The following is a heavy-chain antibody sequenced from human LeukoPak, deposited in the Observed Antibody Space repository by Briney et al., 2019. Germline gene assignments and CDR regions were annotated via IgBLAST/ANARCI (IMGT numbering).Heavy chain of an antibody. J-gene: IGHJ3*02. CDR2: MNPNSGNT. CDR3: AREGPRYGSGSLNAFDI. V-gene: IGHV1-8*03. Sequence: GASVKVSCKASGYTFTSYDINWVRQATGQGLEWMGWMNPNSGNTGYAQKFQGRVTITRNTSINTAYMELSSLRSEDTAVYYCAREGPRYGSGSLNAFDIWGQGTMVTVSS. CDR1: GYTFTSYD. D-gene: IGHD3-10*01.